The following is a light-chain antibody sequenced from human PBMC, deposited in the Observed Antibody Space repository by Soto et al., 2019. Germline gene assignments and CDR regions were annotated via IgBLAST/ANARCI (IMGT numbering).Light chain of an antibody. V-gene: IGKV3-20*01. CDR1: QSVANNY. CDR2: GAS. J-gene: IGKJ2*01. CDR3: QQYATTRYT. Sequence: EIVLTQSPGTLSLSPGETATLSCGASQSVANNYLAWYQQRVGQAPRLLIYGASSRAPGIPDRFTGRGSGTDFTLTISRLESEDFAVYYCQQYATTRYTFGQGTKVEI.